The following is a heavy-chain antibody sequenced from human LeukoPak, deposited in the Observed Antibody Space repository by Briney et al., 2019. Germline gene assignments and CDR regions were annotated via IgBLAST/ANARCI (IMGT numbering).Heavy chain of an antibody. J-gene: IGHJ3*02. Sequence: GGSLRLSCSASGFTFSNYWMSWVRQAPGKGLEWVSGINWNGGSTGYADSVKGRFTISRDNAKNSLYLQMNSLRAEDTALYYCARESGYYKAFDIWGQGTTVTVSS. CDR2: INWNGGST. CDR1: GFTFSNYW. CDR3: ARESGYYKAFDI. D-gene: IGHD3-3*01. V-gene: IGHV3-20*04.